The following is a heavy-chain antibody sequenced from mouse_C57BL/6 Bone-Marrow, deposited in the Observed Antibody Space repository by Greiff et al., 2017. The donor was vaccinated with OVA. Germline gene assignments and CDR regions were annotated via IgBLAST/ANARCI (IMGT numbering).Heavy chain of an antibody. CDR2: IHPNSGST. CDR1: GYTFTSYW. Sequence: VQLQQPGAELVKPGASVKLSCKASGYTFTSYWMHWVKQRPGQGLEWIGMIHPNSGSTNYNEKFKSKATLTVDKSSSTASMQLNRLTAEDSAAYYYACDCSFDYWGQGTTLTVSS. J-gene: IGHJ2*01. D-gene: IGHD2-4*01. CDR3: ACDCSFDY. V-gene: IGHV1-64*01.